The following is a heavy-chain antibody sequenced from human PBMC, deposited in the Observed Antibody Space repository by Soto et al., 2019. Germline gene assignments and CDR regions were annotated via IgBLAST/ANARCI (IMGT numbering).Heavy chain of an antibody. V-gene: IGHV4-31*03. CDR2: IYYSGST. D-gene: IGHD6-25*01. J-gene: IGHJ4*02. CDR3: ARLGGPSHLNPIDY. CDR1: GGSISSGGYY. Sequence: QVQLQEAGPGRVKPSQTLSLTCTVSGGSISSGGYYWSWIRQHPGKGLEWIGYIYYSGSTSYTPSLKRRVTISVDTSKNQFSLTLSSVTAAATAVYYCARLGGPSHLNPIDYWGQGTLVTVSS.